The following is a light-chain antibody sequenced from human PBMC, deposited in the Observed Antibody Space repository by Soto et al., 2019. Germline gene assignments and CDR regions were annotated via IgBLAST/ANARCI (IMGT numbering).Light chain of an antibody. Sequence: QSALTQPASVSGSPGQSITISCTGTSSDIGGYIYVSWYQQHPGKAPKLMIYEGSKRPSGVSNRFSGSKSGNTASLTISVLQADDEAVYYCSSFSSSTTLYVFGTGTKVTVL. V-gene: IGLV2-14*01. J-gene: IGLJ1*01. CDR2: EGS. CDR1: SSDIGGYIY. CDR3: SSFSSSTTLYV.